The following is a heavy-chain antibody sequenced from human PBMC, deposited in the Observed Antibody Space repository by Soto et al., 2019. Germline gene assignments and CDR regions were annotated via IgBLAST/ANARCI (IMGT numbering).Heavy chain of an antibody. CDR3: AKDGRHNFDY. D-gene: IGHD1-26*01. J-gene: IGHJ4*02. Sequence: TGGSLRLSCEASGFTFRNYAMHWVRQAPGKGLEWVALMSYDGSNEYYADSVKGRFTISRDNSKNTLYLQMNSLRAEDTAVYYCAKDGRHNFDYWGQGTLVTVS. V-gene: IGHV3-30*18. CDR1: GFTFRNYA. CDR2: MSYDGSNE.